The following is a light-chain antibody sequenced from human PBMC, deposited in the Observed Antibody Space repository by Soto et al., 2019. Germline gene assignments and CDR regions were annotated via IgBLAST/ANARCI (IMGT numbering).Light chain of an antibody. Sequence: DIQMTQSPSTLSASVGDRVTITCRASQSISTWLAWYQQKPGKAPKVLIYKASSLESGVPSRFSGSGSGTEFTLTISSLQPDDFATYYCQQYQTYSHGTFGQGTKVEIK. CDR2: KAS. J-gene: IGKJ1*01. V-gene: IGKV1-5*03. CDR1: QSISTW. CDR3: QQYQTYSHGT.